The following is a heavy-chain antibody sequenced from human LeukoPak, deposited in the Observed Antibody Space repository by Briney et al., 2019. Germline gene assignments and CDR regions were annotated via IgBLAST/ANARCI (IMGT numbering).Heavy chain of an antibody. CDR1: GFTFSSCG. V-gene: IGHV3-23*01. J-gene: IGHJ6*03. CDR3: ARRGGYYYMDV. Sequence: GGTLRLSCAASGFTFSSCGMSWVRQAPGKGLEWVSAISGSGGSTYYADSVKGRFTISRDNSKNTLYLQMNSLRAEDTAVYYCARRGGYYYMDVWGKGTTVTVSS. CDR2: ISGSGGST.